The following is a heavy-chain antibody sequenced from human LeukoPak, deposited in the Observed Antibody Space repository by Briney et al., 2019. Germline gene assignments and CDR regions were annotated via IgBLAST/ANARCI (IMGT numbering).Heavy chain of an antibody. CDR3: ARVYYYYYYMDV. Sequence: PSETLSLTCTVSGGSISSSSYYWGWIRQPPGKGLEWIGNIYYSGSTYYNPSLKSRVTISVDTSKNQFSLRLSSVTAADTAMYYCARVYYYYYYMDVWGKGTTVTVSS. V-gene: IGHV4-39*07. J-gene: IGHJ6*03. CDR2: IYYSGST. CDR1: GGSISSSSYY.